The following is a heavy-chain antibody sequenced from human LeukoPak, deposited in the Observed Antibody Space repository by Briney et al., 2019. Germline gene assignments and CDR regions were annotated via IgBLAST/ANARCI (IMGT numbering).Heavy chain of an antibody. J-gene: IGHJ5*02. V-gene: IGHV1-2*02. CDR1: GYTFTGYY. CDR2: INPNSGGT. D-gene: IGHD1-7*01. CDR3: ARGNWNYQTNWFDP. Sequence: ASVKVSCKASGYTFTGYYMHWVRQAPGQGLEWMGWINPNSGGTNYSQKFQGRVTMTRDTSISTAYMELRRLRSDDTAVYYCARGNWNYQTNWFDPWGQGTLVTVSS.